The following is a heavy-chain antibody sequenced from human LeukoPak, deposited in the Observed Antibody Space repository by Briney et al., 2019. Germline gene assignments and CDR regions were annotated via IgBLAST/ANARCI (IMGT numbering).Heavy chain of an antibody. Sequence: GKSLKISCVASGFSFSNLAMGWVRQAPGNGLEWVSVISDSGGITYYADSVKGRFTISRDNSRNTLYLQMNSLRVDDTAVYYCAKDARRYSGWYFFDHWGQGTLVTVSS. CDR3: AKDARRYSGWYFFDH. D-gene: IGHD6-19*01. V-gene: IGHV3-23*01. J-gene: IGHJ4*02. CDR1: GFSFSNLA. CDR2: ISDSGGIT.